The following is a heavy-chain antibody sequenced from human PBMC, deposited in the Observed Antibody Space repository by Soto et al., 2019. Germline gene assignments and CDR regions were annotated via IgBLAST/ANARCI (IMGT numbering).Heavy chain of an antibody. CDR3: ARNPSVFWFDP. Sequence: SQTLSLTCSGSGGSISSGSYFWGWIRQPPGKGLEWIGSIYYSGSTYYNPSLKSRVTVSVDTSKNQFSLKLSSVTAADTAVYYCARNPSVFWFDPWGQGTLVT. V-gene: IGHV4-39*01. J-gene: IGHJ5*02. CDR2: IYYSGST. D-gene: IGHD1-26*01. CDR1: GGSISSGSYF.